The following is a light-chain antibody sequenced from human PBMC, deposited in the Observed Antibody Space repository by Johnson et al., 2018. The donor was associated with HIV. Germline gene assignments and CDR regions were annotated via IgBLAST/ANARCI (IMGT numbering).Light chain of an antibody. CDR3: GKWESSLISYV. CDR1: SSNIGNNY. CDR2: DNN. J-gene: IGLJ1*01. Sequence: QSVLTQPPSMSAAPGQKVTISCSGGSSNIGNNYVSWYQQLPGTAPKLLIYDNNKRPSGIPDRFSGSKSGTSATLGITGLQTGDEADYYCGKWESSLISYVFGTGTEVTVL. V-gene: IGLV1-51*01.